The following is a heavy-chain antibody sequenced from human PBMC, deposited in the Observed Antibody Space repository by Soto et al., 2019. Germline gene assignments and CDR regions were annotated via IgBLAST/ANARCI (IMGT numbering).Heavy chain of an antibody. CDR2: IYWNDEA. J-gene: IGHJ4*02. CDR3: AHRIAAPGRTLDY. CDR1: GFSLSTDAVG. V-gene: IGHV2-5*01. D-gene: IGHD6-13*01. Sequence: QITLEESGPTLVRPTQTLTLTCTVSGFSLSTDAVGVAWIRQPPGKALEWLALIYWNDEARYKSSLNNRLTITKDTSKNQGVLTMTDMAPLDTATYFCAHRIAAPGRTLDYWGQGILVTVSS.